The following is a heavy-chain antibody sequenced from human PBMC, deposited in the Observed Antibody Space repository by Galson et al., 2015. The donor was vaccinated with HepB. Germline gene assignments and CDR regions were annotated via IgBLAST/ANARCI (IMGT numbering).Heavy chain of an antibody. CDR1: GFTFSSYA. V-gene: IGHV3-23*01. CDR2: ISGSGGST. Sequence: SLRLSCAASGFTFSSYAMSWVRQAPGKGLEWVSTISGSGGSTYYADSLKGRFTISRDNSKNTLYLQMNSLRAEDTAVYYCARYLRYYYVSRGYYYVAGMDVWGQGTTVTVSS. D-gene: IGHD3-22*01. CDR3: ARYLRYYYVSRGYYYVAGMDV. J-gene: IGHJ6*02.